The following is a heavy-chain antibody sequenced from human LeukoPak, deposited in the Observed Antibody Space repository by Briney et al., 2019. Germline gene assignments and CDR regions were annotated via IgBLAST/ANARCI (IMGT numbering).Heavy chain of an antibody. CDR2: ISGSGGST. D-gene: IGHD2-2*01. J-gene: IGHJ6*02. CDR1: GFTFSSYA. Sequence: GGSLRLSCAASGFTFSSYAMSWVRQAPGKGLEWVSAISGSGGSTYYADSVKGRFTITRDNSKNTLYLQMHSLRAEDTAVYYCAKVLGYCSSTSCPSYYGMDVWGQGTTVTVSS. CDR3: AKVLGYCSSTSCPSYYGMDV. V-gene: IGHV3-23*01.